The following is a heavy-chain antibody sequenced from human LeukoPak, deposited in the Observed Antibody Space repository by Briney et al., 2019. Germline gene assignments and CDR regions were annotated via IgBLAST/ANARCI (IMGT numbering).Heavy chain of an antibody. J-gene: IGHJ4*02. D-gene: IGHD6-13*01. CDR2: INHSGST. Sequence: KPSETLSLTCAVYGGSFSGYYWSWIRQPPGKGLEWIGEINHSGSTNYNPSLKSRVTISVDTSKNQFSLKLSSVTAADTAVYYCAREPYSSSWKGLIDYWGQGTLVTVSS. V-gene: IGHV4-34*01. CDR3: AREPYSSSWKGLIDY. CDR1: GGSFSGYY.